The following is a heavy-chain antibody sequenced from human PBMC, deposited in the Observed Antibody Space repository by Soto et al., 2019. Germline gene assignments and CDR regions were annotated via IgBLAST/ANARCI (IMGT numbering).Heavy chain of an antibody. Sequence: SGPTLVNPTQTLTLTFTFSGFSRITIVICVSWIRQPPGKALEWLALIDWDDDKYYSTSLKTRLTISKDTSKNQVVLTMTNMDPVDTATYYCARIQVGAHRAGTIHGAFDIWGQGTMVTVSS. J-gene: IGHJ3*02. CDR1: GFSRITIVIC. CDR3: ARIQVGAHRAGTIHGAFDI. D-gene: IGHD1-26*01. CDR2: IDWDDDK. V-gene: IGHV2-70*01.